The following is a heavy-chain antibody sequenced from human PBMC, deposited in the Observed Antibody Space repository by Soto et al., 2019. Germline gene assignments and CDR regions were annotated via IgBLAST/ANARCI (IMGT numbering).Heavy chain of an antibody. CDR3: ARDGMWELVYWYFDL. CDR1: GFTFSSYG. V-gene: IGHV3-33*01. J-gene: IGHJ2*01. CDR2: IWYDGSNK. D-gene: IGHD1-26*01. Sequence: QVQLVESGGGVVQPGRSLRLSCAASGFTFSSYGMHWVRQAPGKGLEWVAVIWYDGSNKYYADSVKGRFTISRDNSKNTLYLQMNSLRAEDTAVYYCARDGMWELVYWYFDLWGRGTLVTVSS.